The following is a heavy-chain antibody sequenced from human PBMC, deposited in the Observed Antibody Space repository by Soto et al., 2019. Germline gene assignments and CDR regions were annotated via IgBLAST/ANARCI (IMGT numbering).Heavy chain of an antibody. CDR1: GFTFSTYS. V-gene: IGHV3-21*01. J-gene: IGHJ4*02. CDR3: ARDLGVALATLTLYY. CDR2: ITSDSSNV. D-gene: IGHD2-15*01. Sequence: EVQLVESGGGLVKPGGSLRLSCAASGFTFSTYSMNWVRQAPGKGLEWVSYITSDSSNVHYADSVKGRFTISRDNAKNSLSLQMNTLRAEDTAVYYCARDLGVALATLTLYYWGQGTLVTVSS.